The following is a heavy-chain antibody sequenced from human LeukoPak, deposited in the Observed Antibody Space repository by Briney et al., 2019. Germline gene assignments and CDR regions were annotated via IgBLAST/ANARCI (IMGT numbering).Heavy chain of an antibody. CDR1: GDSISNTNFY. CDR2: IYYSGST. J-gene: IGHJ5*02. Sequence: SETLSLTCTVSGDSISNTNFYWGWIRQPPGKGLEWIGTIYYSGSTNYNPSLKSRVTISVDTSKNQFSLKLSSVTAADTAVYYCARAYSSSWYINWFDPWGQGTLVTVSS. V-gene: IGHV4-39*07. D-gene: IGHD6-13*01. CDR3: ARAYSSSWYINWFDP.